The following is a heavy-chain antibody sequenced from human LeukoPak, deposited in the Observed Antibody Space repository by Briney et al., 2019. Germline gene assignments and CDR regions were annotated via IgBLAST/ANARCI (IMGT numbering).Heavy chain of an antibody. V-gene: IGHV3-7*01. CDR1: GFPFNDYW. J-gene: IGHJ4*02. Sequence: GSLRLSCAASGFPFNDYWMSWVRQAPGKGLEWVANIKQDGSERYYVDSVKGRFTISRDNAKNSLYLQMNSLRAEDTAVYYCARQDCSGGSCYSNFDSWGQGTLVTVSS. CDR3: ARQDCSGGSCYSNFDS. D-gene: IGHD2-15*01. CDR2: IKQDGSER.